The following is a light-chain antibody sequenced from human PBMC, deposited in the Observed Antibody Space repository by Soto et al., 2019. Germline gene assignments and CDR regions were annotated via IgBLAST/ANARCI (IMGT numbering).Light chain of an antibody. V-gene: IGKV1-39*01. Sequence: DIQMTQSPSSLSAFVGDRVTITCRESQSIDNYLNWYQQKPGKAPKLLIYAASSLQSGVPSRFSGSGSGTDFTLTTSSLQPEDLAAYYCQQSYNATRTFCPGTKVDIX. CDR3: QQSYNATRT. CDR1: QSIDNY. J-gene: IGKJ3*01. CDR2: AAS.